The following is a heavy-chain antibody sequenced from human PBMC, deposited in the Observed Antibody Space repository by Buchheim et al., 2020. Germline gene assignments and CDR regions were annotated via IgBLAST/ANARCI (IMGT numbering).Heavy chain of an antibody. V-gene: IGHV3-7*01. CDR1: GGSISSGGYY. Sequence: VQLQESGPGLVKPSQTLSLTCTVSGGSISSGGYYWSWIRQHPGKGLEWVANIKQDGSEKYYVDSVKGRFTISRDNAKNSLYLQMNSLRAEDTAVYYCASWDMKTNAFDIWGQGT. J-gene: IGHJ3*02. D-gene: IGHD2-15*01. CDR2: IKQDGSEK. CDR3: ASWDMKTNAFDI.